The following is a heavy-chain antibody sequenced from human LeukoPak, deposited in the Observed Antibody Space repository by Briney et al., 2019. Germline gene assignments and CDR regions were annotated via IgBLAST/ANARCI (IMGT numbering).Heavy chain of an antibody. CDR1: GFTFSDYY. V-gene: IGHV3-11*04. CDR3: ARDRRTYYYDSSGF. J-gene: IGHJ4*02. Sequence: GGSLRLSCVASGFTFSDYYMSWIRQAPGKGLEWVSYISSSGSTIYYGDSVKGRFTISRDNAKNSLYLQMNSLRAEDTAVYYCARDRRTYYYDSSGFWGQGTLVTVSS. CDR2: ISSSGSTI. D-gene: IGHD3-22*01.